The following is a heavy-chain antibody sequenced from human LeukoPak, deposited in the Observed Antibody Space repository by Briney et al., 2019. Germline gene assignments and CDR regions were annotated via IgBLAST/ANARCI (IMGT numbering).Heavy chain of an antibody. CDR1: GLTVSSSY. CDR2: IYIGDNP. J-gene: IGHJ4*02. CDR3: ARVRPWVFDY. Sequence: GGPLRLSCAASGLTVSSSYMSWVRQAPGKGLEWVSIIYIGDNPHYADFVKGRFTISRHNSKNTLYLQMNNLRAEDTAVYYCARVRPWVFDYWGQGTLVTVSS. V-gene: IGHV3-53*04.